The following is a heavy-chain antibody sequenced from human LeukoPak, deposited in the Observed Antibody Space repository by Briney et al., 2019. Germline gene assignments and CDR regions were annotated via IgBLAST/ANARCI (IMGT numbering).Heavy chain of an antibody. V-gene: IGHV4-59*01. CDR3: ARGGYYFKSNWFDP. D-gene: IGHD3-22*01. Sequence: SETLSLTCAVYGGSFSGYYWSWIRQPPGKGLEWIGYIYYSGSTNYNPSLKSRVTISVDTSKNQFSLKLSSVTAADTAVYYCARGGYYFKSNWFDPWGQGTLVTVSS. CDR2: IYYSGST. CDR1: GGSFSGYY. J-gene: IGHJ5*02.